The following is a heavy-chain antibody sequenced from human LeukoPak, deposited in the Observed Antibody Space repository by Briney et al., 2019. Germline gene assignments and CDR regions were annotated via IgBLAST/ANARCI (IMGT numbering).Heavy chain of an antibody. Sequence: SQTLSLTCTVSGVSISSGDYYWSWIRQPPGKGLEWIGYIYYSGSTYYNPSLKSRVTISVDTSKNQFSLKLSSVTAADTAVYYCAREPYYHYDSSGDAFDIWGQGTMVTVSS. CDR1: GVSISSGDYY. D-gene: IGHD3-22*01. J-gene: IGHJ3*02. CDR3: AREPYYHYDSSGDAFDI. V-gene: IGHV4-30-4*01. CDR2: IYYSGST.